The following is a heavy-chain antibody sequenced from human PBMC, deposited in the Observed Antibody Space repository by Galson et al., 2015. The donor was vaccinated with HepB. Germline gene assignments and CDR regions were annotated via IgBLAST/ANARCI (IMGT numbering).Heavy chain of an antibody. J-gene: IGHJ3*02. CDR2: ISAYNGNT. CDR3: ARDLGGEWLLWSASSGDAFDI. Sequence: SVKVSCKASGYTFTSYGISWVRQAPGQGLEWMGWISAYNGNTNYAQKLQGRVTMTTDTSTSTAYMELRSLRSDDTAVYYCARDLGGEWLLWSASSGDAFDIWGQGTMVTVSS. D-gene: IGHD3-3*01. CDR1: GYTFTSYG. V-gene: IGHV1-18*01.